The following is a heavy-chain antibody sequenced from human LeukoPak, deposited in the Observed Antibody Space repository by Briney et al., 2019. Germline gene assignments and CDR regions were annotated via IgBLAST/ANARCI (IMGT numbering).Heavy chain of an antibody. Sequence: SETLSLTCTVPGGSISSSSYYWGWIRQPPGKGLEWIGSIYYSGSTYYNPSLKSRVTISVDTSKNQFSLKLSSVTAADTAVYYCARRLGYSSALDYWGQGTLVTVSS. J-gene: IGHJ4*02. CDR1: GGSISSSSYY. V-gene: IGHV4-39*01. CDR3: ARRLGYSSALDY. CDR2: IYYSGST. D-gene: IGHD6-19*01.